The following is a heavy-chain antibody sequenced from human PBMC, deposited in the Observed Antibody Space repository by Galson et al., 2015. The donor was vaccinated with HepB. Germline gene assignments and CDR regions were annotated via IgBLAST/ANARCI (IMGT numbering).Heavy chain of an antibody. V-gene: IGHV4-34*01. J-gene: IGHJ6*02. CDR1: GGSFSGFY. Sequence: ETLSLTCAVYGGSFSGFYWSWIRQSPGSGLEWIGEINHSGSANYKASLKSRVTISVDTSKNQFSLKLNSVTAADTAVYFCARGPNGMDVWGQGTTVTVSS. CDR2: INHSGSA. CDR3: ARGPNGMDV.